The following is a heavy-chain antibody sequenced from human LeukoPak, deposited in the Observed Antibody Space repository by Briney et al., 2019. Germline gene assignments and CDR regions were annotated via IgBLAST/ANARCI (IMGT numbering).Heavy chain of an antibody. Sequence: SETLSLTCAVYGGSFSRYYWSWIRQSPGKGLEWIAEIDHRGDTNYNPSVKSRVTISVDMSKNQFSLKVRSLSAADTAVYYCARGATISGTGYFDFWGQGTLVTVSS. V-gene: IGHV4-34*01. CDR3: ARGATISGTGYFDF. CDR1: GGSFSRYY. CDR2: IDHRGDT. D-gene: IGHD1-26*01. J-gene: IGHJ4*03.